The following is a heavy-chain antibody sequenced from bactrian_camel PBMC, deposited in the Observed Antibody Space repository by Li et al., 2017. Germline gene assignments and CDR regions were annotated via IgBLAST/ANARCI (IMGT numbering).Heavy chain of an antibody. CDR3: SADPSRYCSLNLRGTGYEY. V-gene: IGHV3S53*01. D-gene: IGHD1*01. Sequence: VQLVESGGGSVQTGGGLRLSCTASGPLASTYCMAWFRQVPGKEREAVAHIYLGSATHYDDSVKGRFTISLSNAKNTLFLQMNSLKPEDTAMYYCSADPSRYCSLNLRGTGYEYWGQGTQVTVS. J-gene: IGHJ4*01. CDR1: GPLASTYC. CDR2: IYLGSAT.